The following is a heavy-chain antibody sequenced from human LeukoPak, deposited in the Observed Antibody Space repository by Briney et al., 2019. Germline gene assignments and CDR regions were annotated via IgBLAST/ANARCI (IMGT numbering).Heavy chain of an antibody. CDR2: IRYDGSNK. CDR1: GSTFSSYG. J-gene: IGHJ4*02. Sequence: GGSLRLSCAASGSTFSSYGMHWVRQAPGKGLEWVAFIRYDGSNKYYADSVKGRFTISRDNSKNTLYLQMNSLRAEDTAVYYCAKNWVGATFHFDYWGQGTLVTVSS. D-gene: IGHD1-26*01. CDR3: AKNWVGATFHFDY. V-gene: IGHV3-30*02.